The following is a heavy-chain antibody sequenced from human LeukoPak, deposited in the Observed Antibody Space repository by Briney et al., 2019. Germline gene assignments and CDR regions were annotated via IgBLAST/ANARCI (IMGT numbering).Heavy chain of an antibody. CDR2: IRSKAYGGTK. CDR3: TREGSCSSTSCYWRRSYFQH. Sequence: PGGSLRLSRTASGFTLGDYAMSGVRQAPGKGLEWVGFIRSKAYGGTKEYAASEKGRLTISRDDSKSIAYLQKNSLKTENTAVYYCTREGSCSSTSCYWRRSYFQHWGQGTLVTVSS. D-gene: IGHD2-2*01. CDR1: GFTLGDYA. V-gene: IGHV3-49*04. J-gene: IGHJ1*01.